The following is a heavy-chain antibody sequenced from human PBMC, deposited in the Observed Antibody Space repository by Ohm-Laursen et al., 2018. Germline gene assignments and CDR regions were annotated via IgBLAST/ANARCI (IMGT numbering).Heavy chain of an antibody. Sequence: SLRLSCAASGFSVSTNYMNWARQAPGKGLEWVSEIDRGGNGYYAESVKGRFTISRDNSKNTLYLQMNNLRAEDSAVYYCARDDLRRYSGYDRWGQGTLVTVSS. CDR1: GFSVSTNY. D-gene: IGHD5-12*01. CDR3: ARDDLRRYSGYDR. CDR2: IDRGGNG. J-gene: IGHJ5*02. V-gene: IGHV3-53*01.